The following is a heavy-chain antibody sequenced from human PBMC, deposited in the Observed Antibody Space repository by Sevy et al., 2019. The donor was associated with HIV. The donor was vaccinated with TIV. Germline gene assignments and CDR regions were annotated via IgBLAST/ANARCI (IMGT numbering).Heavy chain of an antibody. V-gene: IGHV3-53*01. CDR2: IYSGGST. CDR3: ARDHDYGDYYFDY. Sequence: GGSLRLSCAASGFTVSSNYMSWVRQAPGKGLEWVSVIYSGGSTYYADSVKGRFTISRDNSKNTLYLQMNSLRAEDTAVYYCARDHDYGDYYFDYWRQGTLVTVSS. CDR1: GFTVSSNY. D-gene: IGHD4-17*01. J-gene: IGHJ4*02.